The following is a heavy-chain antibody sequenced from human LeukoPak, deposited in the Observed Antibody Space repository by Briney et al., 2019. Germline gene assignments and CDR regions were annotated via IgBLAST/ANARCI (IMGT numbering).Heavy chain of an antibody. CDR2: IRYDGSNK. Sequence: GGSLRLSCAASGFTFSSYGMHWVRQAPGKGLEWVAFIRYDGSNKYYADSVKGRFTISRDNSKNTLYLQMNSLRAEDTAVYYCAKDRIRGLWFGELSYWGQGTLVTVSS. D-gene: IGHD3-10*01. V-gene: IGHV3-30*02. CDR3: AKDRIRGLWFGELSY. J-gene: IGHJ4*02. CDR1: GFTFSSYG.